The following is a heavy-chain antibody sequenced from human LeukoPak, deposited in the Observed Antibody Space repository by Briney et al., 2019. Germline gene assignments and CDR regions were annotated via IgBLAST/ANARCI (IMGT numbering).Heavy chain of an antibody. V-gene: IGHV4-39*01. J-gene: IGHJ6*03. CDR1: GGSISSSSYY. CDR2: IYYSGST. Sequence: SETLSRTCTVSGGSISSSSYYWGWIRQPPGKGLEWIGSIYYSGSTYYNPSLKSRVTISVDTSKNQFSLKLSSVTAADTAVYYCAGTVRPGYMDVWGKGTTVTVSS. D-gene: IGHD7-27*01. CDR3: AGTVRPGYMDV.